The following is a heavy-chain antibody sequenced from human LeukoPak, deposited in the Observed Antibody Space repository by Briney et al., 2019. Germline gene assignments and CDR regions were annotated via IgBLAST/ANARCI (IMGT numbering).Heavy chain of an antibody. CDR1: GFTFSSHA. J-gene: IGHJ4*02. CDR2: IGGRGGST. V-gene: IGHV3-23*01. D-gene: IGHD3-3*01. CDR3: ARDPGVVAFHYFDF. Sequence: PGGSLRLSWAASGFTFSSHAMAWVRQAPAKGLEWVSAIGGRGGSTYYADSVKGRFTISRDNSKNTVYLQMNSLRAEDTAVYYCARDPGVVAFHYFDFWGQGTLVTVSS.